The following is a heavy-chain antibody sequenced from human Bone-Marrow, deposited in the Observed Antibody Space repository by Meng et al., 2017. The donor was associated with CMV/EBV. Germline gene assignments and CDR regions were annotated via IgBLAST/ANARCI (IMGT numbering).Heavy chain of an antibody. V-gene: IGHV1-2*02. D-gene: IGHD2-2*02. CDR3: ARGCDIVVVPAAIEGYYYYGMDV. J-gene: IGHJ6*02. CDR1: GYTFSAYY. CDR2: INPDSGGT. Sequence: ASVKVSCKASGYTFSAYYMHWVRQAPGQGLEWMGWINPDSGGTDYAQNFQGRVTMTRDTSISTAYMELSRLRSDDTAVYYCARGCDIVVVPAAIEGYYYYGMDVWGQGTTVTVSS.